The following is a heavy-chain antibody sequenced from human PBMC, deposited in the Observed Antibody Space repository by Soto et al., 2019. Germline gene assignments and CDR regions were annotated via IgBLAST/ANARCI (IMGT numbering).Heavy chain of an antibody. V-gene: IGHV4-39*07. J-gene: IGHJ4*02. D-gene: IGHD3-10*01. CDR3: ARGNELLWFGYFDY. CDR2: IYYSGST. CDR1: GGSISSSSYY. Sequence: SETLSLTCTVSGGSISSSSYYWGWIRQPPGKGLEWIGSIYYSGSTYYNPSLKSRVTISVDTSKNQFSLKLSSVTAADTAVYYCARGNELLWFGYFDYWGQGTLVTVSS.